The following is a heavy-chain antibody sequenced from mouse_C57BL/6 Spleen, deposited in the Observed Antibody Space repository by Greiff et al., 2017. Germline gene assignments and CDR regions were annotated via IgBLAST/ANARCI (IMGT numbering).Heavy chain of an antibody. J-gene: IGHJ2*01. Sequence: VKLMESGAELVKPGASVKLSCKASGYTFTSYWMHWVKQRPGQGLEWIGMIHPSSGSTNYNEKFKSKATLTVDKSSSTAYMQLSSLTADAAAVYYCARERYYFDYWGQGTTLTVSS. CDR2: IHPSSGST. CDR1: GYTFTSYW. D-gene: IGHD1-1*01. V-gene: IGHV1-64*01. CDR3: ARERYYFDY.